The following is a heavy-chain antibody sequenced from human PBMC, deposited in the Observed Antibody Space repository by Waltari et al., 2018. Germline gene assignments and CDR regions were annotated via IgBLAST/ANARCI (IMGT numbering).Heavy chain of an antibody. CDR3: ASDRSLTATQYGMDV. Sequence: EVQLVESGGGLVQPGGSLRLSCPASGISFGYYWMSWVRQVPGKGLEWLATINQNGGNKNYLSSLKGRFTISRDNTKNSLYLQMNTLGADDTAIYYCASDRSLTATQYGMDVWGQGTIVTVSS. J-gene: IGHJ6*02. CDR1: GISFGYYW. D-gene: IGHD2-21*02. V-gene: IGHV3-7*05. CDR2: INQNGGNK.